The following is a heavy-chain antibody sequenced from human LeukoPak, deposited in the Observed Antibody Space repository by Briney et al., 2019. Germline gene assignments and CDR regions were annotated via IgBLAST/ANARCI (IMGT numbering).Heavy chain of an antibody. V-gene: IGHV3-23*01. CDR3: AKAGYYDILTGYYPPTDY. Sequence: PGGSLRLSCAASGFTFSSYAMSWVRQAPGKGLEWVSAISGSGGSTYYADSVKGRFTISRDNSKNTLYLQMNSLRAEDTAVYYYAKAGYYDILTGYYPPTDYWGQGTLVTVPS. CDR1: GFTFSSYA. D-gene: IGHD3-9*01. CDR2: ISGSGGST. J-gene: IGHJ4*02.